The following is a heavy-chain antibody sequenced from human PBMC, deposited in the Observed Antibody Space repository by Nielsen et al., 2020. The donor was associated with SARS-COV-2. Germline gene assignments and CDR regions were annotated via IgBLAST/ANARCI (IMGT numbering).Heavy chain of an antibody. D-gene: IGHD3-22*01. CDR1: GGTFSSYA. J-gene: IGHJ3*01. CDR2: IIPILGIA. CDR3: ARGLDDSSGET. Sequence: SVKVSCKASGGTFSSYAISWVRQAPGQGLEWMGRIIPILGIANHAQKFQGRVTITADKSTSTAYMELSSLRSEDTAVYYCARGLDDSSGETWGQGTMVTVSS. V-gene: IGHV1-69*04.